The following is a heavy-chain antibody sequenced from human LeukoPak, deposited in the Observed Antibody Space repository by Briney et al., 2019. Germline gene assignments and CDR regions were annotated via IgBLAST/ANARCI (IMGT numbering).Heavy chain of an antibody. CDR2: IHHSGST. Sequence: SETLSLTCAVYGGSFSGYYWSWIRQPPGKGLEWIGEIHHSGSTNYNPSLKSRITISLDTSKNQFSLRLRSVTAADTAVYCDARACGADCSSNSCYTGDYFDYWGQGTLVTVSS. J-gene: IGHJ4*02. CDR3: ARACGADCSSNSCYTGDYFDY. V-gene: IGHV4-34*01. CDR1: GGSFSGYY. D-gene: IGHD2-2*02.